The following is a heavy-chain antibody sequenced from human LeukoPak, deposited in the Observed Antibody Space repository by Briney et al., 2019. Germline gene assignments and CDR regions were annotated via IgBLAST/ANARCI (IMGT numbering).Heavy chain of an antibody. Sequence: SETLSLTCSVSGGSITGYYWAWIRQAPGKGLEWIGHVYYSGSSNHNPSLESRVTISVDTSKNQFSLRLRSVTAADTAVYFCARQGKTTVWGWFDHWGQGILVTVSS. J-gene: IGHJ5*02. CDR2: VYYSGSS. D-gene: IGHD4-17*01. CDR3: ARQGKTTVWGWFDH. CDR1: GGSITGYY. V-gene: IGHV4-59*08.